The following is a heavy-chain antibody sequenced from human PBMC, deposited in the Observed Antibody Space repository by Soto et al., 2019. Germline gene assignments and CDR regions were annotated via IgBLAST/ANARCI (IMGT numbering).Heavy chain of an antibody. D-gene: IGHD6-13*01. J-gene: IGHJ5*02. CDR2: IDPSDSYT. Sequence: EALKISCKGSGYSFTSYWISWVRQMPGKGLEWMGRIDPSDSYTNYSPPFQGHVTISADKSISTAYLQWSSLKASDTAMYYCARHHSSSRNNWFDPWGQGTLVTAPQ. CDR3: ARHHSSSRNNWFDP. CDR1: GYSFTSYW. V-gene: IGHV5-10-1*01.